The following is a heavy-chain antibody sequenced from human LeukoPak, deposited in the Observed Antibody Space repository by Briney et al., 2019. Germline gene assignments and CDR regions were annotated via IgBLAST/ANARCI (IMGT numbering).Heavy chain of an antibody. J-gene: IGHJ5*02. V-gene: IGHV3-13*01. CDR2: IDIPGNT. CDR1: GFTLSSYD. CDR3: ARAVAGTHWFDP. Sequence: PGGSLRLSCAASGFTLSSYDMHWVRQPTGKGLEWVSGIDIPGNTYYPDSVKGRFTMSRESAKSSLYLQMNSLRAGDTAVYYCARAVAGTHWFDPWGQGTLVTVSS. D-gene: IGHD6-19*01.